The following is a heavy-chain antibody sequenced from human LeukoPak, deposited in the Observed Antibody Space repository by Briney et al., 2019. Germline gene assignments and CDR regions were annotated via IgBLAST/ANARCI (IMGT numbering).Heavy chain of an antibody. D-gene: IGHD6-19*01. CDR1: VVSISSYY. J-gene: IGHJ3*02. Sequence: SETLSLTCTVSVVSISSYYWSWIRQPPGKGLEWIGYIYYSGSTNYNPSLKSRVTISVDTSKNQFSLKLSSVTAADTAVYYCARGVSIAVASDAFDIWGQGTMVTVSS. CDR3: ARGVSIAVASDAFDI. CDR2: IYYSGST. V-gene: IGHV4-59*01.